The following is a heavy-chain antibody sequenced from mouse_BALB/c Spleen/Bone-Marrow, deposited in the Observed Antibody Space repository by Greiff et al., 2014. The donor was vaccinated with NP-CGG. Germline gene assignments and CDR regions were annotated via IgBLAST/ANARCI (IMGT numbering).Heavy chain of an antibody. CDR3: ARKGISTVIATAYYFDY. Sequence: VQGVESGAELVKPGASVELSCKTSGYTFTSYWIQWVKQRPGQGLGWIGEIFPGTGTTYYNEKLKDKATLTIDTSSSTAYMQLSSLTSEDSAVYFCARKGISTVIATAYYFDYWGQGSTLTVSS. V-gene: IGHV1S132*01. CDR2: IFPGTGTT. J-gene: IGHJ2*01. D-gene: IGHD2-4*01. CDR1: GYTFTSYW.